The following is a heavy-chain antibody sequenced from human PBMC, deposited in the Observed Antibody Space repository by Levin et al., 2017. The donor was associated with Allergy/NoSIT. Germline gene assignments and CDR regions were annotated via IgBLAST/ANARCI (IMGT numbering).Heavy chain of an antibody. CDR1: GFTFTDYA. V-gene: IGHV3-23*01. Sequence: GESLKISCAASGFTFTDYAMTWVRQAPGKGLEWVSSITSSGGNTYYADSVKGRFTISRGNSMNTLYLQMNSLRAEDTARYYCAKGGIGEVGGLDYWGQGTLVTVSS. J-gene: IGHJ4*02. D-gene: IGHD1-26*01. CDR2: ITSSGGNT. CDR3: AKGGIGEVGGLDY.